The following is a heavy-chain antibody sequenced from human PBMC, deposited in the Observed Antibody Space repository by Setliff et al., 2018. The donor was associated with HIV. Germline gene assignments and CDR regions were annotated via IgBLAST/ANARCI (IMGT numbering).Heavy chain of an antibody. CDR1: GYTFINYA. Sequence: ASVKVSCKTSGYTFINYAISWVRQAPGQGLEWMGGIIPIFGTAHYAQKFQGRVTITTDESTNTAYMELSSLRSEDTAVYYCARSLGHDYGDNDSPLYNWFDPWGQGTLVTVSS. V-gene: IGHV1-69*05. J-gene: IGHJ5*02. CDR2: IIPIFGTA. CDR3: ARSLGHDYGDNDSPLYNWFDP. D-gene: IGHD4-17*01.